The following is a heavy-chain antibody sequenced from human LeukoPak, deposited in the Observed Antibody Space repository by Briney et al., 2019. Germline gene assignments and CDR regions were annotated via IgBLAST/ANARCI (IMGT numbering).Heavy chain of an antibody. CDR1: GFTFSSYG. D-gene: IGHD1-26*01. V-gene: IGHV3-23*01. CDR2: ISDSGGST. J-gene: IGHJ5*02. Sequence: QPGGSLRLSCAASGFTFSSYGMSWVRQAPGKGLEWVSTISDSGGSTFYADSVKGRFTISRDNSKNTLSLQMNSLRAEDTAIYYCAKDRTVGGTWSDHWGQGTQVTVSS. CDR3: AKDRTVGGTWSDH.